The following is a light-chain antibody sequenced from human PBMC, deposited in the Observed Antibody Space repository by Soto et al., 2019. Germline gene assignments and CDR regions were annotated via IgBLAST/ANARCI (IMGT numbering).Light chain of an antibody. CDR2: EVS. V-gene: IGLV2-14*01. J-gene: IGLJ7*01. CDR1: SSDVGGYNY. CDR3: SSYTSSSSWV. Sequence: QSALTQPASVSGSPGHSITISCTGTSSDVGGYNYVSWYQQHPGKAPKLMIYEVSNRPSGVSNRFSGSKSGNTASLTISGLQAEDEADYYCSSYTSSSSWVFGGGTQLTVL.